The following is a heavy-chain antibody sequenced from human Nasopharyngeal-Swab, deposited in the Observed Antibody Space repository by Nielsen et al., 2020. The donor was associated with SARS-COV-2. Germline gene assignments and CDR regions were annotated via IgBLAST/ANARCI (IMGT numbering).Heavy chain of an antibody. J-gene: IGHJ3*02. V-gene: IGHV6-1*01. CDR2: TYYRSKWYN. Sequence: SETLSLTCAISGDGASSNNAAWNWIRQSPSRGLEWLGRTYYRSKWYNEYAASVKSRVTINPDTSKNQISLQVNSMTAEDTAVYYCARRQMGAHAFDIWGQGTMVTVSS. D-gene: IGHD3-16*01. CDR3: ARRQMGAHAFDI. CDR1: GDGASSNNAA.